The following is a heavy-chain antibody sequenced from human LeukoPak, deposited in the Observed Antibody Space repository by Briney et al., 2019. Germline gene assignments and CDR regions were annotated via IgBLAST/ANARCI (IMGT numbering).Heavy chain of an antibody. J-gene: IGHJ4*02. V-gene: IGHV3-33*03. CDR1: GFILHIAG. Sequence: PGGSLRLSCTPTGFILHIAGMHWDRQAPGKGLEWVAVTWYDAGNKYYADSVKGRFTISRDNSKNTMYLQLNSLRAEDTAVYYCAKALMYCSGGVCVLNFWVQGTLVSVSS. CDR3: AKALMYCSGGVCVLNF. D-gene: IGHD2-8*02. CDR2: TWYDAGNK.